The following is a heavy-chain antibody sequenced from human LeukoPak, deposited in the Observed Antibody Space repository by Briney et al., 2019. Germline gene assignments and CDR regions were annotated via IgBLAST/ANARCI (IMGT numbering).Heavy chain of an antibody. D-gene: IGHD6-19*01. J-gene: IGHJ5*02. CDR1: GYTFTSYG. CDR3: ARDPALGYTSGWYNWFDP. V-gene: IGHV1-18*01. Sequence: ASVKVSCKASGYTFTSYGISWVRQAPGQGLEWMGWISAYNGNTNYAQKLQGRVTMTTDISTSTAYMELGSLRSDDTAVYYCARDPALGYTSGWYNWFDPWGQGTLVTVSS. CDR2: ISAYNGNT.